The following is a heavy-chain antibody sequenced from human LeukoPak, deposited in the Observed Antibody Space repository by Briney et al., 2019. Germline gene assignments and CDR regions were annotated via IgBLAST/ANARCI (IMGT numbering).Heavy chain of an antibody. CDR1: GGSISSGSYF. J-gene: IGHJ3*02. Sequence: SETLSLTRTVSGGSISSGSYFWTWIRQPAGKGLEWIGRIYTSGNTNYNPSLKSRVTISVDTSKNQFSLKLSSVTAADTAVYYCARFLTGYSSRHAFDIWGQGTMVTVSS. D-gene: IGHD6-13*01. CDR2: IYTSGNT. V-gene: IGHV4-61*02. CDR3: ARFLTGYSSRHAFDI.